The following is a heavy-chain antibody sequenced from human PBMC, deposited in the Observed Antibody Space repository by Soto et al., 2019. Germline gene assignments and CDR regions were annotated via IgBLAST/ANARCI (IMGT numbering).Heavy chain of an antibody. Sequence: PSETLSLTCAVYGGSLSGYYWSWIRQPPGKGLEWIGEINHSGSTNYNPSLKSRVTISVDTSKNQFSLKLSSVTAADTAVYYCARDTAAVTTGPFDYWGQGTLVTVSS. CDR1: GGSLSGYY. J-gene: IGHJ4*02. CDR2: INHSGST. D-gene: IGHD4-17*01. CDR3: ARDTAAVTTGPFDY. V-gene: IGHV4-34*01.